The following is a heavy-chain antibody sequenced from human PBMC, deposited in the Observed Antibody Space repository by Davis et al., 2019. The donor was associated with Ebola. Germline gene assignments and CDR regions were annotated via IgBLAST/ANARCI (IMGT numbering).Heavy chain of an antibody. CDR2: ISSSSSYI. J-gene: IGHJ6*03. CDR1: GFTFSSYS. D-gene: IGHD3-10*01. CDR3: ARIGVTMVRGLMPPPDYYMDV. Sequence: PGGSLRLSCAASGFTFSSYSMNWVRQAPGKGLEWVSSISSSSSYIYYADSVKGRFTISRDNAKNSLYLQMNSLRAEDTAVYYCARIGVTMVRGLMPPPDYYMDVWGKGTTVTVSS. V-gene: IGHV3-21*01.